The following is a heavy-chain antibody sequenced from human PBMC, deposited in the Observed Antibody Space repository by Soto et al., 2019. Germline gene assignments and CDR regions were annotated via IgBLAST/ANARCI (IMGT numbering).Heavy chain of an antibody. D-gene: IGHD6-6*01. CDR1: GFTFSSYG. CDR3: ARDVLEYSSSYFDY. CDR2: IWYDGSNK. Sequence: QVQLVESGGGGGQPGRSLRLSCAASGFTFSSYGMHWVRQAPGKGLEWVAVIWYDGSNKNYADSVKGRFTISRDNSKNTLYLQMNSLRAEDTAVYYCARDVLEYSSSYFDYWGQGTLVTVSS. J-gene: IGHJ4*02. V-gene: IGHV3-33*01.